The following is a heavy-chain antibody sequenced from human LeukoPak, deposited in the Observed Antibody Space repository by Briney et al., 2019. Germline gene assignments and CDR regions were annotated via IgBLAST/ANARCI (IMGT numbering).Heavy chain of an antibody. CDR1: GGTFSSYA. Sequence: GASVKVSCKASGGTFSSYAISWVRQAPGQGLEWMGGIIPIFGTANYAQKFQGRVTMTEDTSTDTAYMELSSLRSEDTAVYYCATSILTVTTFTVTNLGYWGQGTLVTVSS. CDR3: ATSILTVTTFTVTNLGY. J-gene: IGHJ4*02. CDR2: IIPIFGTA. D-gene: IGHD4-11*01. V-gene: IGHV1-69*06.